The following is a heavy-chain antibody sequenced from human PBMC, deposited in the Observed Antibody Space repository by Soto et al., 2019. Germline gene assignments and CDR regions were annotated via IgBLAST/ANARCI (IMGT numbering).Heavy chain of an antibody. CDR3: ARDADIVVVPAAMRPYYFDY. CDR1: GFTFSSYS. Sequence: GGSLRLSCAASGFTFSSYSMNWVRQAPGKGLEWVSSISSSSSYIYYADSVKGRFTISRDNAKNSLYLQMNSLRAEDTAVYYCARDADIVVVPAAMRPYYFDYWGQGTLVTVSS. V-gene: IGHV3-21*01. D-gene: IGHD2-2*01. CDR2: ISSSSSYI. J-gene: IGHJ4*02.